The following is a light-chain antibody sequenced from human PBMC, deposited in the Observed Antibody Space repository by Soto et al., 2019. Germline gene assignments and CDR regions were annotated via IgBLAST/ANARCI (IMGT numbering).Light chain of an antibody. CDR3: SSYTSSSTLVV. CDR2: DVS. J-gene: IGLJ2*01. Sequence: QSALTQPASVSGSPGQSITISCTGTSRDLGGYNYVSWYQQHPGKAPKLMIYDVSNRPSGVSNRFSGSKSGNMASLTISGLQAEDEADYYCSSYTSSSTLVVFGGGTKLTVL. V-gene: IGLV2-14*01. CDR1: SRDLGGYNY.